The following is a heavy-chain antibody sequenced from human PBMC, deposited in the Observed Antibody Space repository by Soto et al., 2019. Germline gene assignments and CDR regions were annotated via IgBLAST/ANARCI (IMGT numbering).Heavy chain of an antibody. CDR1: GGSISGHY. Sequence: VQLQESGPGLVKPSETLSLSCNVSGGSISGHYWSWVRQTPGKGLEWIGYIYYSGSTNYNPSLKSRVTISVDTSKNHFSLRLTSVTAADTAVYYCARGPYYDLIWNYYYMDVWGKGTTVTVSS. J-gene: IGHJ6*03. CDR2: IYYSGST. V-gene: IGHV4-59*08. CDR3: ARGPYYDLIWNYYYMDV. D-gene: IGHD3-16*01.